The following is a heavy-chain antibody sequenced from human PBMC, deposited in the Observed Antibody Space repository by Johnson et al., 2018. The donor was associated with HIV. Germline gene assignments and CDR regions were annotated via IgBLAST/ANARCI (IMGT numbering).Heavy chain of an antibody. Sequence: QVQLLESGGGVVRPGGSLRLSCAASGFTFSDYYMSWIRQAPGKGLEWVSYIDSSSSTIYYAASVKGRFTISRDNAKNSLYLQMNSLRAEDTAVYYCARDRIAAAGHDAFDIWGRGTMVTVSS. V-gene: IGHV3-11*04. CDR2: IDSSSSTI. J-gene: IGHJ3*02. D-gene: IGHD6-13*01. CDR1: GFTFSDYY. CDR3: ARDRIAAAGHDAFDI.